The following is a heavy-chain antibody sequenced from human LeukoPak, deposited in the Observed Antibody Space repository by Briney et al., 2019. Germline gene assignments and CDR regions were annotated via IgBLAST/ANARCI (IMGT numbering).Heavy chain of an antibody. D-gene: IGHD1-26*01. Sequence: PGGSLRLSCAASGFTFSDYYMDWVRQAPGKGLEWVSFISSSSYIYYADSVKGRFTISRENAKNSLYLQMNSLRAGDTAVYYCARGGAFDIWGQGTMVTVSS. J-gene: IGHJ3*02. CDR2: ISSSSYI. CDR3: ARGGAFDI. V-gene: IGHV3-21*01. CDR1: GFTFSDYY.